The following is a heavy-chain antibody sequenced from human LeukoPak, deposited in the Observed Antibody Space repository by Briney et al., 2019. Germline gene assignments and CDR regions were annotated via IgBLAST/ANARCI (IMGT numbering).Heavy chain of an antibody. J-gene: IGHJ4*02. V-gene: IGHV1-69*05. D-gene: IGHD2-21*02. CDR1: GGTFSSYA. Sequence: AASVKVSCKASGGTFSSYAISWVRQAPGQGLEWMGGIIPIFGTANYAQKFQGRVTITTDESTSTVYMELSSLRSEDTAVYYCARGRPEHIVVVTATILFDYWGQGTLVTVSS. CDR3: ARGRPEHIVVVTATILFDY. CDR2: IIPIFGTA.